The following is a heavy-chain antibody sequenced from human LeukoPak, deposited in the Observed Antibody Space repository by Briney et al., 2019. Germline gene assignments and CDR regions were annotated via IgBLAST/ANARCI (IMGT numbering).Heavy chain of an antibody. Sequence: GGSLRLSCAASGFTFNSYAMSWVRQAPGKGLEWVSAISGSGGSTYYADSVKGRFTISRDNSKNTLYLQMNSLRAEDTAVYYCAKDLSVSMVRGVRVHYYYMDVWGKGTTVTVSS. J-gene: IGHJ6*03. D-gene: IGHD3-10*01. CDR1: GFTFNSYA. CDR2: ISGSGGST. CDR3: AKDLSVSMVRGVRVHYYYMDV. V-gene: IGHV3-23*01.